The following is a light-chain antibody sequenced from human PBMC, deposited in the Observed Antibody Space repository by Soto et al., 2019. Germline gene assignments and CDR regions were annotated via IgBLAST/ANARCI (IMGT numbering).Light chain of an antibody. CDR1: SSDVGGYNY. CDR2: EVS. V-gene: IGLV2-14*01. Sequence: QSVLTQPASVSGSPGQSITISCTGTSSDVGGYNYVSWYQQHPGKAPKLMIYEVSNRPSGVSNRFSGSKSGNTASLTISGLQAEDEADYYCSSYTSSSLNYVFGTGTQLTVL. J-gene: IGLJ1*01. CDR3: SSYTSSSLNYV.